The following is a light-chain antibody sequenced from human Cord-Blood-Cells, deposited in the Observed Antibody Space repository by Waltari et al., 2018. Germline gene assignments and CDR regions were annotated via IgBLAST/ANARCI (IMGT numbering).Light chain of an antibody. CDR3: CSYAGSSTYWV. CDR2: EVS. CDR1: SSDVGSIIL. Sequence: SAPTQPASVSGSPGQSITISCTGTSSDVGSIILVSWYQQHPGKAPKLMIYEVSKRPSGVSNRFSGSKSGNTASLTISGLQAEDEADYYCCSYAGSSTYWVFGGGTKLTVL. V-gene: IGLV2-23*02. J-gene: IGLJ3*02.